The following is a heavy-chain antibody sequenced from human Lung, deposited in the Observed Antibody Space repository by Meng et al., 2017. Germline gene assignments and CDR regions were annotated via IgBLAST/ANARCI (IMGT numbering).Heavy chain of an antibody. CDR2: INHSGST. Sequence: QVQVQAWGAGHLEPSETLSLTFVVSGGSFSDYYWSWIRQPPGKGLEWIGEINHSGSTNYNPSLESRATISVDTSQNNLSLKLSSVTAADSAVYYCARGPTTMAHDFDYWGQGTLVTVSS. CDR1: GGSFSDYY. V-gene: IGHV4-34*01. CDR3: ARGPTTMAHDFDY. D-gene: IGHD4-11*01. J-gene: IGHJ4*02.